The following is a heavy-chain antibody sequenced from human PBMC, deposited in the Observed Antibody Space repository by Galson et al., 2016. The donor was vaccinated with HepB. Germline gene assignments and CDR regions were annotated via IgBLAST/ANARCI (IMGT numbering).Heavy chain of an antibody. CDR1: GGSISRSSYY. CDR2: IYYSGST. J-gene: IGHJ6*02. CDR3: ARCSRSSAYYYYGMDV. D-gene: IGHD6-6*01. V-gene: IGHV4-39*01. Sequence: ETLSLTCTVSGGSISRSSYYWGWIRQPPGKGLEWIGSIYYSGSTYYNPSLKSRVTISVDTSKNQFSLKLSSVTAADTAVYYCARCSRSSAYYYYGMDVWGQGTTVIVSS.